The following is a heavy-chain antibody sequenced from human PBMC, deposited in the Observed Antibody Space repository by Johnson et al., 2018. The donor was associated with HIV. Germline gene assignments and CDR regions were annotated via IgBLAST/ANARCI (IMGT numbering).Heavy chain of an antibody. CDR2: VSWNGSRT. CDR3: ARETVAGTMGGAFDI. V-gene: IGHV3-35*01. D-gene: IGHD1-1*01. Sequence: VQLVESGGGLVQPGGSLRLSCAASGFTFSNSDMNWVHQAPGKGLEWVWGVSWNGSRTHYADSVKGRFIISRDNSKNTLYLQMNSLRPEDTAMYYCARETVAGTMGGAFDIWGQGTVVIVSS. J-gene: IGHJ3*02. CDR1: GFTFSNSD.